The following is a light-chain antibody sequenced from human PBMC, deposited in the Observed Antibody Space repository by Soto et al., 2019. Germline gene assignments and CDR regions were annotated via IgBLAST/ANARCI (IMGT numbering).Light chain of an antibody. J-gene: IGLJ1*01. CDR3: QSYDSSLSGSEV. CDR1: SSNIGAGHD. Sequence: QSVLTQPPSVSGAPGQRVTISCTGRSSNIGAGHDVHWYQHLPGTAPKILIYGNSNRPSGVPDRFSGSKSGTSASLAITGLQAEDEADYYCQSYDSSLSGSEVFGTGTKVTVL. CDR2: GNS. V-gene: IGLV1-40*01.